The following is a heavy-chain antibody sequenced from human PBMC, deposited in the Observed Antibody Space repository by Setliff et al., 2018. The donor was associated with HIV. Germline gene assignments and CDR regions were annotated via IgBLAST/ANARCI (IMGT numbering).Heavy chain of an antibody. Sequence: PSETLSLTCTVSGGSISTSRYYWGWIRQPPGKGLEWIGSINYRGNTYYNPSLKSRAAIPVDTSKNQISLKLSSVTAADTAVYYCASLDGSESPYIYYYYMDVWGEGTAVTVS. CDR3: ASLDGSESPYIYYYYMDV. CDR2: INYRGNT. CDR1: GGSISTSRYY. V-gene: IGHV4-39*01. D-gene: IGHD3-10*01. J-gene: IGHJ6*03.